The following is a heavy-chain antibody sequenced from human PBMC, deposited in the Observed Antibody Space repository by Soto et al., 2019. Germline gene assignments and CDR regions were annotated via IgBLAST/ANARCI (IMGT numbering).Heavy chain of an antibody. D-gene: IGHD6-25*01. Sequence: GASVKVSCKASGYTFTRYTMNWVRQAPGQRLEWMGWINPDNGNTKSSQKFQDRVIITRDTSASTAYMDLSSLRSEDTAVYYCARSLNSSADWGQGTLVTVSS. CDR2: INPDNGNT. J-gene: IGHJ4*02. CDR3: ARSLNSSAD. V-gene: IGHV1-3*01. CDR1: GYTFTRYT.